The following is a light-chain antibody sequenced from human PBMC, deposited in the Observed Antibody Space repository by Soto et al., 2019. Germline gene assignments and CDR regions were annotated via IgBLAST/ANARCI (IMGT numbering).Light chain of an antibody. J-gene: IGLJ3*02. CDR1: ISNIGAGYD. CDR3: QSYDSSLSGWV. CDR2: GNS. V-gene: IGLV1-40*01. Sequence: QSVLTQPPSVSGAPGQRVTISCTGSISNIGAGYDVHWYQQLPGTAPNLLISGNSNRPSGVPDRFSGSKSGTSASLAITGLQAEDEADYYCQSYDSSLSGWVFGGGTKLTFL.